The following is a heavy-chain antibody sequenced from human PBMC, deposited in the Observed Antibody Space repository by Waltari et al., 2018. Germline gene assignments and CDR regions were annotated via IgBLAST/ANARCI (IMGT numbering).Heavy chain of an antibody. CDR2: IIPILGIA. CDR1: GGTFSSYA. Sequence: QVQLVQSGAEVKKPGSSVKVSCQASGGTFSSYAISWVRQAPGQGLEWMGRIIPILGIANYAQKFQGRVTITADKSTSTAYMELSSLRSEDTAVYYCARDPDSSSSSDYWGQGTLVTVSS. J-gene: IGHJ4*02. D-gene: IGHD6-6*01. V-gene: IGHV1-69*09. CDR3: ARDPDSSSSSDY.